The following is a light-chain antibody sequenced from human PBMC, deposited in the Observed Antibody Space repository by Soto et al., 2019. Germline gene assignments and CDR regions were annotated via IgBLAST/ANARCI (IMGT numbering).Light chain of an antibody. V-gene: IGLV1-40*01. J-gene: IGLJ2*01. CDR3: QSYDSGSRV. Sequence: QAVVTQPPSVSGAPGQRVTISCTGGSSNIGAGYDVHWYQVLPGTAPKHRIYANTNRPSGVPDRFSGSKSGTSASLAITGLQAEDEADYYCQSYDSGSRVFGGGTKLTVL. CDR2: ANT. CDR1: SSNIGAGYD.